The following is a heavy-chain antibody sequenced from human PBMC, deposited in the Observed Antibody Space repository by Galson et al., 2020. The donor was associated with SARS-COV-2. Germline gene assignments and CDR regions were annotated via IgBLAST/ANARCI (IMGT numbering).Heavy chain of an antibody. D-gene: IGHD3-22*01. J-gene: IGHJ4*02. CDR2: ISAYNGNT. V-gene: IGHV1-18*01. CDR3: ARAKYYYDFRLPPDY. Sequence: ASVKVSCKASGYTFTSYGISWVRQAPGQGLEWMGWISAYNGNTNYAQKLQGRVTMTTDTSTSTAYMELRSLRSDDTAVYYCARAKYYYDFRLPPDYWGQGTLVTVSS. CDR1: GYTFTSYG.